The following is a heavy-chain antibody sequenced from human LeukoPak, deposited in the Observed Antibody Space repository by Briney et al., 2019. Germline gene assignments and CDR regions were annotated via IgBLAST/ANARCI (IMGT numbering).Heavy chain of an antibody. CDR1: GFTFSSYS. CDR3: ARSRKQWLVDY. J-gene: IGHJ4*02. Sequence: GGSLRLSCAASGFTFSSYSMNWVRQAPGKGLEWVSSISSSSYIYYADSVKGRFTISRDNAKNSLYLQMNSLRAEDMAVYYCARSRKQWLVDYWGQGTLVTVSS. V-gene: IGHV3-21*01. CDR2: ISSSSYI. D-gene: IGHD6-19*01.